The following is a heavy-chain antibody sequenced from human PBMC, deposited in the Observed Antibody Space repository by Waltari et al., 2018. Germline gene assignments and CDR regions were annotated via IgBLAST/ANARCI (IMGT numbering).Heavy chain of an antibody. Sequence: EVQLVQSGAEVKKPGATVKISCKASGYTFTDYYMHWVQQAPGKGLEWMGRVDPEDGETIYAEKFQGRVTITADTSTDTAYMELSSLRSEDTAVYYCARAGVWYRDPNWFDPWGQGTLVTVSS. J-gene: IGHJ5*02. V-gene: IGHV1-69-2*01. CDR2: VDPEDGET. D-gene: IGHD3-10*01. CDR1: GYTFTDYY. CDR3: ARAGVWYRDPNWFDP.